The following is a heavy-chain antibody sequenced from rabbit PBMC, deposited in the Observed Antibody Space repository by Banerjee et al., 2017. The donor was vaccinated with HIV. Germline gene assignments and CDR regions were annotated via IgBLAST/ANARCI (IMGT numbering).Heavy chain of an antibody. CDR2: IDTGRDSRT. J-gene: IGHJ3*01. Sequence: QSLEESGGDLVKPGASLTLTCTASGFTLSSYWMCWVRQAPGKGLEWIACIDTGRDSRTDYASWAKGRFTITRSTSLNTVTLQMTSLTAADTATYFCARDQSYGDSSDYLDLWGQGTLVTVS. V-gene: IGHV1S40*01. CDR3: ARDQSYGDSSDYLDL. D-gene: IGHD8-1*01. CDR1: GFTLSSYW.